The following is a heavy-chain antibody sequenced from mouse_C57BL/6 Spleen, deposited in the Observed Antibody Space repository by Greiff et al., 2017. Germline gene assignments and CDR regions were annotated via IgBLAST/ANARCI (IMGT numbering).Heavy chain of an antibody. V-gene: IGHV1-82*01. CDR3: ARSGVTTVVATPYAMDY. CDR1: GYAFSSSW. Sequence: VQLKQSGPELVKPGASVKISCKASGYAFSSSWMNWVKQRPGKGLEWIGRIYPGDGDTNYNGKFKGKAKLTADKSSSTAYMQLSSLTSEDSAVYFCARSGVTTVVATPYAMDYWGQGTSVTVSS. D-gene: IGHD1-1*01. CDR2: IYPGDGDT. J-gene: IGHJ4*01.